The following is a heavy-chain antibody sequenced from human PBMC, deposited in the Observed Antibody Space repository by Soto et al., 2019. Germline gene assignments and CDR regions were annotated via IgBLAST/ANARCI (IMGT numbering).Heavy chain of an antibody. CDR3: ATQGFYRMGV. CDR1: GGSISSGGYS. Sequence: SETLSLTCAVSGGSISSGGYSWSWIRQPPGKGLEWIGYIYHSGSTYYNPSLKSRVTISVDRSKNQFSLKLSSVTAADTAMFYCATQGFYRMGVWGRGTTVPVSS. CDR2: IYHSGST. V-gene: IGHV4-30-2*01. J-gene: IGHJ6*02.